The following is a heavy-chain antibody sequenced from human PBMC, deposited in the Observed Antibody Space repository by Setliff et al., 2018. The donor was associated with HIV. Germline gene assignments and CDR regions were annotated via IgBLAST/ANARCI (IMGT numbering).Heavy chain of an antibody. D-gene: IGHD6-13*01. CDR3: ARGQQLPH. CDR1: GYTFTDYF. CDR2: ISPNNGDK. J-gene: IGHJ4*02. V-gene: IGHV1-2*02. Sequence: ASVKVSCKASGYTFTDYFLHWVRQAPGQGLEWMGWISPNNGDKNIPQRFRGRVTMTRDTSISTAYMELSSLRSEDTAVYYCARGQQLPHWGQGTLVTVSS.